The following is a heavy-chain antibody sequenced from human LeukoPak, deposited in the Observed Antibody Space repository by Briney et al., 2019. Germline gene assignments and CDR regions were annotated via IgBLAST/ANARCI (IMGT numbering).Heavy chain of an antibody. CDR3: ARGGGTGRPPYYFDY. D-gene: IGHD3/OR15-3a*01. CDR2: INHSGST. J-gene: IGHJ4*02. CDR1: GGSFSGYY. Sequence: SETLSLTRAVYGGSFSGYYWSWIRQPPGKGLEWIGEINHSGSTNYNPSLKSQVTISVDTSKNQFSLKLSSVTAADTAVYYCARGGGTGRPPYYFDYWGQGTLVTVSS. V-gene: IGHV4-34*01.